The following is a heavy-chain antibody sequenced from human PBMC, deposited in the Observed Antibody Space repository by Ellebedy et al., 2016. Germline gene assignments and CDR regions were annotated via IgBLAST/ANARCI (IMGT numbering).Heavy chain of an antibody. CDR3: ASGWALEF. CDR2: TYYRSEWHY. CDR1: GDSVSSTSAA. Sequence: SQTLSLTCXISGDSVSSTSAAWNWFRPSPSRGLEWLGRTYYRSEWHYDYADSVQSRITINPDTSKNQFSLQLNSVVPDDTAVYYCASGWALEFWGQGTRVTVSS. V-gene: IGHV6-1*01. D-gene: IGHD6-19*01. J-gene: IGHJ4*02.